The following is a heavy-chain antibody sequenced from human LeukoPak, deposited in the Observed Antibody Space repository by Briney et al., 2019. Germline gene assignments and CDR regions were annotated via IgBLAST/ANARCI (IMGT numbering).Heavy chain of an antibody. CDR2: INPGNGKT. Sequence: VASVKVSCKASGYTFTSYSLHWVRQAPGQRLEWMGWINPGNGKTKYPQTFQGRVTISRDTSASTAYMELRSLRSEDTAVYYCTLFDYDSWTAYLHWSQGALVTVSS. J-gene: IGHJ4*02. CDR1: GYTFTSYS. CDR3: TLFDYDSWTAYLH. D-gene: IGHD3-3*01. V-gene: IGHV1-3*01.